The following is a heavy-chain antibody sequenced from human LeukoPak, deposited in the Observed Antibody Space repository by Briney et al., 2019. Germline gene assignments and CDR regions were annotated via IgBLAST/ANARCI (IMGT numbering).Heavy chain of an antibody. CDR2: IKQDGSEK. V-gene: IGHV3-7*01. CDR1: GFTFSSYW. D-gene: IGHD3-22*01. CDR3: ARDKKSYDSSGPTYYYYGMDV. J-gene: IGHJ6*02. Sequence: GGPLRLSCAASGFTFSSYWMSWVRQAPGKGLEWVANIKQDGSEKYYVDSMKGRFTISRDNAKNSLYLQMNSLRAEDTAVYYCARDKKSYDSSGPTYYYYGMDVWGQGTTVTVSS.